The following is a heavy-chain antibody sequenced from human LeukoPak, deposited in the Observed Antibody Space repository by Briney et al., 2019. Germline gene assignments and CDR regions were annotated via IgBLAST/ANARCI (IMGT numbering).Heavy chain of an antibody. CDR2: INPNSGGT. CDR3: ARTDVLLWFGESDAFDI. J-gene: IGHJ3*02. V-gene: IGHV1-2*02. CDR1: GYTFTGYY. Sequence: ASVKVSCKASGYTFTGYYMHWVRQAPGQGLEWMGWINPNSGGTNYAQKFQGRVTMTRDTSISTAYMELSRLRSDDTAVYYCARTDVLLWFGESDAFDIWGQGTMVTVSS. D-gene: IGHD3-10*01.